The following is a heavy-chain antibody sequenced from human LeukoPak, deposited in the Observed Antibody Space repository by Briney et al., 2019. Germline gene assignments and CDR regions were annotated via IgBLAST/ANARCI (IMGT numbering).Heavy chain of an antibody. D-gene: IGHD3-3*01. V-gene: IGHV4-34*01. CDR3: ARVPGVKIFGVVRSAKWFDP. CDR2: INHSVST. Sequence: PSETLSLTCAVYGGSFSGYYWSCIRQPPGKGLEWIGEINHSVSTNYNPSLKSRVTISVDTSKNQFSLKLSSVTAADTAVYYCARVPGVKIFGVVRSAKWFDPWGQGTLVTVSS. J-gene: IGHJ5*02. CDR1: GGSFSGYY.